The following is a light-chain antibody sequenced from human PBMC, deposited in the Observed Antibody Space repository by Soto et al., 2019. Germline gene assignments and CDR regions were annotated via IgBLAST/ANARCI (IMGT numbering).Light chain of an antibody. Sequence: EIVLTQSPGTLSLSPGERATLSCRASQSVSNNYLAWYQQKPGQAPRLLIYGASNRATGIPDRFSGSGSGTDFTLTISRVGPEDFAVYYCQQYGSSGTFGQGTKVEIK. V-gene: IGKV3-20*01. CDR3: QQYGSSGT. CDR1: QSVSNNY. CDR2: GAS. J-gene: IGKJ1*01.